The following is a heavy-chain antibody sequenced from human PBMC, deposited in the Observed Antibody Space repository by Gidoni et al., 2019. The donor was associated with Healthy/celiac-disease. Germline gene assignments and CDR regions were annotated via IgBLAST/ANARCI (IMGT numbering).Heavy chain of an antibody. V-gene: IGHV3-21*01. D-gene: IGHD5-12*01. CDR3: ARGGYGEGYYYMDV. CDR2: ISSSSSYI. Sequence: EVQLVESGGGLVKPGGSLRLSCAASGFTFSSYSMNWVRQAPGKGLEWVSSISSSSSYIYYADSVKGRFTISRDNAKNSLYLQMNSLRAEDTAVYYCARGGYGEGYYYMDVWGKGTTVTVSS. J-gene: IGHJ6*03. CDR1: GFTFSSYS.